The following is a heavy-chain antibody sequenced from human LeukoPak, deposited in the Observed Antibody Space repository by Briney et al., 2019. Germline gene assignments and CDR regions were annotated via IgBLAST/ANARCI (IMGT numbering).Heavy chain of an antibody. CDR3: ARTPKATVTLDAFDI. D-gene: IGHD4-17*01. Sequence: SETLSLTCAVSGGSISSSNRWSWVRQPPGKGLEWIGEIYHSGSTNYNPSLKSRVTISVDKSKNQFSLKLSSVTAADTAVYYCARTPKATVTLDAFDIWGQGTMVTVSS. J-gene: IGHJ3*02. CDR1: GGSISSSNR. CDR2: IYHSGST. V-gene: IGHV4-4*02.